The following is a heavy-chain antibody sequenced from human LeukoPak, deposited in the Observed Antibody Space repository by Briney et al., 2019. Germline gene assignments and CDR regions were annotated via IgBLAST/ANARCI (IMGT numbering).Heavy chain of an antibody. CDR1: GYTFTGYY. CDR2: INPNSGGT. Sequence: ASVKVSCKASGYTFTGYYMHWVRQAPGQGLEWMGWINPNSGGTNYAQKFQGRVTMTRDTSISTAYMELSRLGSGDTAVYYCARRGTTWGNYYYYMDVWGKGTTVTVSS. V-gene: IGHV1-2*02. J-gene: IGHJ6*03. CDR3: ARRGTTWGNYYYYMDV. D-gene: IGHD4-17*01.